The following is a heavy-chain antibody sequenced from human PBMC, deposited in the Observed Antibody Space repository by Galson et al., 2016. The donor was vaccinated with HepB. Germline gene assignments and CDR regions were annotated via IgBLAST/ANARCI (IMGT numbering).Heavy chain of an antibody. V-gene: IGHV1-46*01. CDR3: ARVAIVGGTDYWYFDL. CDR2: INPSGGST. CDR1: GYFFTSYY. Sequence: SVKVSCKASGYFFTSYYMHWVRQAPGQGLEWMGLINPSGGSTSYPQNFQGRVTVTRDPSTSTVYLELSSLRSEDPAVYYCARVAIVGGTDYWYFDLLGRGTLVIVSS. D-gene: IGHD1-26*01. J-gene: IGHJ2*01.